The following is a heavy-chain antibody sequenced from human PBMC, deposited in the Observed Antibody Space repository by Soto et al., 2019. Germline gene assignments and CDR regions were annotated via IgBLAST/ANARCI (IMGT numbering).Heavy chain of an antibody. Sequence: SDTLSLTCAISGDSVSSNSAAWNWIRHSPSRGLEWLGRTYYRSKWYNDYAVSVKSRITINPDTSKNQFSLQLNSVTPEDTAVYYCARVDIVVVPAAMLPYYYYGMDVWGQGTTVTVSS. V-gene: IGHV6-1*01. CDR1: GDSVSSNSAA. J-gene: IGHJ6*02. CDR3: ARVDIVVVPAAMLPYYYYGMDV. D-gene: IGHD2-2*03. CDR2: TYYRSKWYN.